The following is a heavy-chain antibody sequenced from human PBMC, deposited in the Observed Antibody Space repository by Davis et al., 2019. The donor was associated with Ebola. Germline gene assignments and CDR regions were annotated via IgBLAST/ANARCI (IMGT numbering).Heavy chain of an antibody. CDR3: ARAQFPTTSDH. CDR2: ISAYNGNT. Sequence: ASVKVSCKASGYTFTSYGISWVRQAPGQGLEWMGWISAYNGNTNYAQKLQGRVTMTTDASTSTAYMELRSLRSDDTAVFYCARAQFPTTSDHWGQGTLVTVSS. CDR1: GYTFTSYG. V-gene: IGHV1-18*01. J-gene: IGHJ4*02. D-gene: IGHD1-1*01.